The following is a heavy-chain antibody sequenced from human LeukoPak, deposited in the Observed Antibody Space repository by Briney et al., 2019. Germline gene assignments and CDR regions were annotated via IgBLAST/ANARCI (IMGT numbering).Heavy chain of an antibody. Sequence: PSETLSLTCTVSGGSISSSSYYWGWIRQPPGKGLEWIGYMYYSGSTNYKPSLKSRVTISVDTSKNQFSLKLSSVIAADTAVYYCARLRRPGIFDYWGQGTLVTVSS. J-gene: IGHJ4*02. CDR2: MYYSGST. V-gene: IGHV4-61*05. D-gene: IGHD3-10*01. CDR3: ARLRRPGIFDY. CDR1: GGSISSSSYY.